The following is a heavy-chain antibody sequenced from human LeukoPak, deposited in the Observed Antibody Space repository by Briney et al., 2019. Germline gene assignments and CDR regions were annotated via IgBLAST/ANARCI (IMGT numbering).Heavy chain of an antibody. Sequence: PGGSLRLSCAASGFTFSSYWMSWVRQAPGKGLEWVANIKQDGSEKYYVDSVKGRFTISRDNAKNSLYLQMNSLRAEDTAVYYCARDTTDDIVGATQLFEFWGQGTLVTVSS. D-gene: IGHD1-26*01. CDR3: ARDTTDDIVGATQLFEF. CDR1: GFTFSSYW. J-gene: IGHJ4*02. CDR2: IKQDGSEK. V-gene: IGHV3-7*01.